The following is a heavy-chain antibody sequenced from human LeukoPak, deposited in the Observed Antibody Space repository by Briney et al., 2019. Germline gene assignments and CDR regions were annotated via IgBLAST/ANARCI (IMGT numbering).Heavy chain of an antibody. CDR2: ISSSGDNT. CDR1: GFTFSRYA. CDR3: ARDPRGYSGYDLDY. V-gene: IGHV3-23*01. D-gene: IGHD5-12*01. Sequence: GGSLRLSCAASGFTFSRYAMNWVRQAPGKGLEWVSTISSSGDNTYYADSVKGRFTISRDNSKNTLYLQMNSLRAEDTAVYYCARDPRGYSGYDLDYWGQGTLVTVSS. J-gene: IGHJ4*02.